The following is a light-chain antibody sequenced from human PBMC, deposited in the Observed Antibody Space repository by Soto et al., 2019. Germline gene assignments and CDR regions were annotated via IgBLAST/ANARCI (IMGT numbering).Light chain of an antibody. Sequence: DIQMTQSPSTLSASVGDRVTITCRASQSISSWLAWYQQKPGKAPKLLTYAASTLQRGVPSRFSGSTTGTDFTPTITGLQPEDSATSYCQQTLSVPRAFGLGTKFAIK. V-gene: IGKV1-39*01. CDR3: QQTLSVPRA. CDR1: QSISSW. J-gene: IGKJ1*01. CDR2: AAS.